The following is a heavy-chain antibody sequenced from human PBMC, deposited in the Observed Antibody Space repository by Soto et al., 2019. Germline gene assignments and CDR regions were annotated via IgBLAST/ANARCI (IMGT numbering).Heavy chain of an antibody. Sequence: QVQLQQWGAGLLKPSETLSLTCAVYGGSFSGYYWSWIRQPPGKGLEWIGEINHSGSTNYNPSLKSRVTISVDPSKNQFSLKLSSVTAADTAVYYCARATGGGTTVDYWGQGTLVTVSS. J-gene: IGHJ4*02. V-gene: IGHV4-34*01. D-gene: IGHD4-17*01. CDR1: GGSFSGYY. CDR3: ARATGGGTTVDY. CDR2: INHSGST.